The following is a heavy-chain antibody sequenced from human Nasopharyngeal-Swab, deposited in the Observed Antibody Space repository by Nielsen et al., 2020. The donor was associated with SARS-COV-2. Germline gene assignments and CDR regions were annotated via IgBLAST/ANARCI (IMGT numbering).Heavy chain of an antibody. CDR3: ARDLGYSSSWYTSYKSYGMDV. J-gene: IGHJ6*02. V-gene: IGHV1-69*13. CDR2: IIPIFGTA. D-gene: IGHD6-13*01. CDR1: GGTFSSYA. Sequence: SVKVSGKASGGTFSSYAISWVRQAPGQGLEWMGGIIPIFGTANYAQKFQGRVTITADESTSTAYMELSSLRSEDTAVYYCARDLGYSSSWYTSYKSYGMDVWGQGTTVTVSS.